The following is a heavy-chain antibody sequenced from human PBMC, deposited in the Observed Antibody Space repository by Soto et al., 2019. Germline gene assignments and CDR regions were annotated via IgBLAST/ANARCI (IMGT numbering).Heavy chain of an antibody. CDR1: GFTFSSYA. V-gene: IGHV3-64*01. CDR3: ARRTPGWYFDL. CDR2: ISGNGGST. Sequence: EVQLVESGGGLVQPGGSLRLSCAASGFTFSSYAMRWVRQAPGKGLEYVSAISGNGGSTYYANSVKGRFTISRDNSKNTLYLQMGSLRAEDMAVYYCARRTPGWYFDLWGRGTLVTVSS. J-gene: IGHJ2*01.